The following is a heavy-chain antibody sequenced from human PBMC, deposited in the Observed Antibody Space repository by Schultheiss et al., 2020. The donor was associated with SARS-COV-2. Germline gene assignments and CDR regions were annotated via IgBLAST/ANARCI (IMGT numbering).Heavy chain of an antibody. CDR2: INSDGSST. Sequence: GESLKISCAASGFTFSSYWMHWVRQAPGKGLVWVSRINSDGSSTYYADSVKGRFTISRDNSKNTLYLQMNSLRAEDTAVYYCAKRGIAAAAPYYYYMDVWGKGTTVTVSS. D-gene: IGHD6-13*01. CDR1: GFTFSSYW. V-gene: IGHV3-74*01. J-gene: IGHJ6*03. CDR3: AKRGIAAAAPYYYYMDV.